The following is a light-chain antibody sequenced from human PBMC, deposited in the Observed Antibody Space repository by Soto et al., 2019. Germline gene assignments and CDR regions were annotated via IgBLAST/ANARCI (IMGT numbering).Light chain of an antibody. Sequence: QSVLTQPPSVSAAPGQKVTISCSGSSSNIGNNYVSWYQQLPGTAPKLLIYDNNKRPSGIPDRFSGSKSGTSATLGITGLQTGDEADYYCGTWDSCLSAYVFGTGTKLTVL. CDR2: DNN. J-gene: IGLJ1*01. V-gene: IGLV1-51*01. CDR1: SSNIGNNY. CDR3: GTWDSCLSAYV.